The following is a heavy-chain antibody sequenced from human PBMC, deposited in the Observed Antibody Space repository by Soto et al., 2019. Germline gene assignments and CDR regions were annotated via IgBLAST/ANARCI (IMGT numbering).Heavy chain of an antibody. CDR1: GDSDTSDSYR. Sequence: QMQLQESGPGLVKPSQTLSLTCTVSGDSDTSDSYRWRWIRQHPGKGLEWIGYFYYSGSPYYNPSLKGRSTISVDPSTNQFSLRLTSVSGADSAVYYCARGRENYFDYWGQGILVTVSS. J-gene: IGHJ4*02. CDR2: FYYSGSP. V-gene: IGHV4-31*03. CDR3: ARGRENYFDY.